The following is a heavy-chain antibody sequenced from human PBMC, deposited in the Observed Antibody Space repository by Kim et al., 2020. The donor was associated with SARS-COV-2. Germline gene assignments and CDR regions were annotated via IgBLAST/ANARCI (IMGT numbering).Heavy chain of an antibody. Sequence: ASVKVSCKASGYTFTSYGISWVRQAPGQGLEWMGWISAYNGNTNYAQKLQGRVTMTTDTSTSTAYMELRSLRSDDTAVYYCARDSSSLDRYCSSTSCYTGDYWGQGTLVTVSS. J-gene: IGHJ4*02. V-gene: IGHV1-18*01. CDR1: GYTFTSYG. CDR3: ARDSSSLDRYCSSTSCYTGDY. D-gene: IGHD2-2*02. CDR2: ISAYNGNT.